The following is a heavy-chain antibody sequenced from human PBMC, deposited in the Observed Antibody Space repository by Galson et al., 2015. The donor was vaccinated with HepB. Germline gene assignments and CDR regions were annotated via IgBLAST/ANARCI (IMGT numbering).Heavy chain of an antibody. CDR1: GFTFNDYT. CDR2: IDWDGRRT. Sequence: SLRLSCAASGFTFNDYTLHWVRQAPGKGLEWVSLIDWDGRRTYYADSVKGRFTISRDNSKNSLYLQMNSLRTEDTALYYCVKDSEVGATVAEYFQHWGQGTLVIVSS. D-gene: IGHD1-26*01. CDR3: VKDSEVGATVAEYFQH. J-gene: IGHJ1*01. V-gene: IGHV3-43*01.